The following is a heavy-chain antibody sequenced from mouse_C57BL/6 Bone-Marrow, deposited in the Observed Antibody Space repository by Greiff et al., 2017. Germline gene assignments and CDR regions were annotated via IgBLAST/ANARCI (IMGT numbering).Heavy chain of an antibody. CDR3: ARDYGSPFAY. Sequence: EEQVVESGGDLVKPGGSLKLSCAASGFTFSSYGMSWVRQTPDKRLEWVATISSGGSYTYYPDSVKGRFTISRDNAKNTLYLQMSSLKSEDTAMYYCARDYGSPFAYWGQGTLVTVSA. D-gene: IGHD1-1*01. CDR1: GFTFSSYG. V-gene: IGHV5-6*01. J-gene: IGHJ3*01. CDR2: ISSGGSYT.